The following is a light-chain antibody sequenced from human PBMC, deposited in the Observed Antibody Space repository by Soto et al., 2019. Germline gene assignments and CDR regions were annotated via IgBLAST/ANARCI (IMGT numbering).Light chain of an antibody. Sequence: DIQMTQSPSSLSASTGDRVTITCKASQDIKNFLSWFQQKPGKAPKLLIYDSTILESGVPSRFSASGSGTVFTFTISNLQPEDIATYYCFQHDSLPPTFGGGTKVEAK. V-gene: IGKV1-33*01. J-gene: IGKJ4*01. CDR1: QDIKNF. CDR2: DST. CDR3: FQHDSLPPT.